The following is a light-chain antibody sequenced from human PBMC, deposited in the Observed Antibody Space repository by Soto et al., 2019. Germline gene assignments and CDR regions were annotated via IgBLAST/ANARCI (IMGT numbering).Light chain of an antibody. Sequence: EIVMTQSPATLSVSPGERATLSCRASQSVSNRLAWYQQRPGQAPRLLIYRASARATGIPARFSGSGSGTEFTLTISSLQSEALAIYYCQQSSDWPRTFGQGTKVEIK. J-gene: IGKJ1*01. CDR1: QSVSNR. V-gene: IGKV3-15*01. CDR2: RAS. CDR3: QQSSDWPRT.